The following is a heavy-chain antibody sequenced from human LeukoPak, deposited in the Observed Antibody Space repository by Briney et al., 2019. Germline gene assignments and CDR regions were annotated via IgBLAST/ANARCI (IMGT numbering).Heavy chain of an antibody. CDR3: TRDQTPYY. J-gene: IGHJ4*02. Sequence: PGGSLRLSCTASGFTFGDYAMTWVRQAPGKGLKWVGFIRSKVYGGTPEYAASVKGRFTISRDDSKGIAYLQMNSLKAEDTAVYYCTRDQTPYYWGQGTLVTVSS. CDR2: IRSKVYGGTP. V-gene: IGHV3-49*04. CDR1: GFTFGDYA.